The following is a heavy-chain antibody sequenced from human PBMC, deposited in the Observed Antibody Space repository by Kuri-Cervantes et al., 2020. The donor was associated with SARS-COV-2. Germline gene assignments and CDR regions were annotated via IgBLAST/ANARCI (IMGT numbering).Heavy chain of an antibody. CDR1: GYTFTSYD. CDR2: MNPNSGNT. D-gene: IGHD6-19*01. Sequence: ASVKVSCKASGYTFTSYDINWVRQATGQGLEWMGWMNPNSGNTGYAQKFQGRVTMTRNTSISTAYMELSSLRAEDTALYYCAKDAVAQWLVGLHYMDVWGKGTTVTVSS. V-gene: IGHV1-8*02. CDR3: AKDAVAQWLVGLHYMDV. J-gene: IGHJ6*03.